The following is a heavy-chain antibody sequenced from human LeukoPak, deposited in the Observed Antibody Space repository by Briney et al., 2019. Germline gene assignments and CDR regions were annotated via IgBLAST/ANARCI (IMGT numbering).Heavy chain of an antibody. CDR1: GYPISIYY. V-gene: IGHV4-59*01. Sequence: SETLTLTCRASGYPISIYYWTWIRQPPGKGLKWTGYIVHTGSTNYNHSLKRRVSISRETSTNHFSLKLSSVTAADTAVYFCARGRVSSSSWQSVYYYYLYMDVWGKGTTVTVSS. J-gene: IGHJ6*03. CDR3: ARGRVSSSSWQSVYYYYLYMDV. D-gene: IGHD6-13*01. CDR2: IVHTGST.